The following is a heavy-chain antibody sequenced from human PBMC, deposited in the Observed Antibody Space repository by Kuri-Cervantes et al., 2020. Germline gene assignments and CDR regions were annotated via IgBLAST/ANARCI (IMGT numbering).Heavy chain of an antibody. CDR1: GYTFTSYG. CDR2: ISAYNGNT. V-gene: IGHV1-18*01. D-gene: IGHD3-22*01. Sequence: ASVKVSCKASGYTFTSYGISWVRQAPGQGLEWMGWISAYNGNTNYAQKLQGRVTMTTDTSTNTAYMELRSLRSDDTAVYYCAREGYYDSSGYYYESHYYGMDVWGQGTTVIVSS. CDR3: AREGYYDSSGYYYESHYYGMDV. J-gene: IGHJ6*02.